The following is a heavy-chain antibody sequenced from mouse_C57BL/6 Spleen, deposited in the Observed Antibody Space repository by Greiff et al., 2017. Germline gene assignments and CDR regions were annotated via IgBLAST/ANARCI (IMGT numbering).Heavy chain of an antibody. J-gene: IGHJ2*01. CDR1: GFTFSSYG. Sequence: EVMLVESGGDLVKPGGSLKLSCAASGFTFSSYGMSWVRQTPDKRLEWVATISSGGSYTYYPDSVKGRFTISSDNAKNTLYLQMSSLKSEDTAMYYCARLNSSGFDCWGQGTTLTVSS. CDR2: ISSGGSYT. D-gene: IGHD3-2*02. CDR3: ARLNSSGFDC. V-gene: IGHV5-6*01.